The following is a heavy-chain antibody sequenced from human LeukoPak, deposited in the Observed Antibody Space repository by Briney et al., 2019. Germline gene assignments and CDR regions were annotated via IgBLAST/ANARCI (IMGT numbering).Heavy chain of an antibody. CDR3: ARDETYYYVY. CDR1: GGSISSSDYY. CDR2: IYYSGST. V-gene: IGHV4-39*02. Sequence: SETLSLTCTVSGGSISSSDYYWSWIRQPPGKGLEWIGSIYYSGSTYYNPSLKSRVTISVDTSKNQFSLKLSSVTAADTAVYYCARDETYYYVYWGQGTLVTVSS. J-gene: IGHJ4*02.